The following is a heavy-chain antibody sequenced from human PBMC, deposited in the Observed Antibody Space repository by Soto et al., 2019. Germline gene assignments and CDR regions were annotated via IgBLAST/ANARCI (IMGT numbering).Heavy chain of an antibody. Sequence: QVQLVQSGAEVKKPGSSVKVSCKASGGTFSSYTISWVRQAPGQGLEWMGRIIPILGIANYAQKFQGRVTITADKSTSTAYMELSSLRSEDTAVYYCAGERQDSGGSTPMGYWGQGTLVTVSS. D-gene: IGHD2-15*01. V-gene: IGHV1-69*08. J-gene: IGHJ4*02. CDR2: IIPILGIA. CDR1: GGTFSSYT. CDR3: AGERQDSGGSTPMGY.